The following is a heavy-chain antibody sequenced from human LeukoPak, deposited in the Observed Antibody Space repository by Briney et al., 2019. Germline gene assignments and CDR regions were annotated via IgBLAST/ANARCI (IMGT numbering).Heavy chain of an antibody. D-gene: IGHD3-10*01. J-gene: IGHJ4*02. CDR3: TLIQGWGSGSYYRDF. CDR1: GFSISNDW. Sequence: GGSLRLSCAASGFSISNDWMSWVRQAPGKGLEWVARVKSKGAGETTDYAAPVKGRFTNSRDDSKNTLYLQMNSLKTEDTAVYYCTLIQGWGSGSYYRDFWGQGTLVTVSS. V-gene: IGHV3-15*01. CDR2: VKSKGAGETT.